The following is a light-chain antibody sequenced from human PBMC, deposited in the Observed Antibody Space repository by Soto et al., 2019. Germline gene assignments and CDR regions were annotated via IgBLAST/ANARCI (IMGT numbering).Light chain of an antibody. CDR3: QQYSSFSRT. V-gene: IGKV1-5*01. CDR1: PTIGTW. Sequence: DIQMTQSPSTLSASVGDRVTITCRASPTIGTWLAWYQQKPGKAPELLIYDASTLEGGVPSRFSGSGSGTEFSLTITSLQPDDFATFYCQQYSSFSRTFGQGTKVEIK. CDR2: DAS. J-gene: IGKJ1*01.